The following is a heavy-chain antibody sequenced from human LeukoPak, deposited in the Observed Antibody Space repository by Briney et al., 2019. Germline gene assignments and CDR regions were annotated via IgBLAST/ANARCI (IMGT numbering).Heavy chain of an antibody. CDR3: ARDGGSSSWYGYYYYMDV. CDR2: ISAYNGNT. CDR1: GYTFTSYG. D-gene: IGHD6-13*01. J-gene: IGHJ6*03. Sequence: GASVKVSCKASGYTFTSYGIGWVRQAPGQGLEWMGWISAYNGNTNYAQKLQGRVTMTTDTSTSTAYMELRSLRSDDTAVYYCARDGGSSSWYGYYYYMDVWGKGTTVTVSS. V-gene: IGHV1-18*01.